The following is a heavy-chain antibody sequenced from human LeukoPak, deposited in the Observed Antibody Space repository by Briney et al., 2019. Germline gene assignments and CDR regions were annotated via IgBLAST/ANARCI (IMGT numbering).Heavy chain of an antibody. V-gene: IGHV3-48*01. Sequence: GGSLRLSCTASGFAFSTYGMNWVRQAPGKGLEWVSYISSSNTIYYADSVKGRFTISRDNAKNSLYLQITSLRAEDTAVYYCARGVPYASWSGPHYSDYWGQGTLVTVSS. CDR2: ISSSNTI. CDR1: GFAFSTYG. CDR3: ARGVPYASWSGPHYSDY. J-gene: IGHJ4*02. D-gene: IGHD3-3*01.